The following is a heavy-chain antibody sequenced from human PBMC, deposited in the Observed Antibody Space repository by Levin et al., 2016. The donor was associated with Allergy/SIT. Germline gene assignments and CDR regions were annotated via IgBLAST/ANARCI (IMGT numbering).Heavy chain of an antibody. CDR1: GFTFSSYS. CDR3: ARDPENYDFWSGLNYYYYGMDV. J-gene: IGHJ6*02. V-gene: IGHV3-48*02. Sequence: ESLKISCAASGFTFSSYSMNWVRQAPGKGLEWVSYISSSSSTIYYADSVKGRFTISRDNAKNSLYLQMNSLRDEDTAVYYCARDPENYDFWSGLNYYYYGMDVWGQGTTVTVSS. D-gene: IGHD3-3*01. CDR2: ISSSSSTI.